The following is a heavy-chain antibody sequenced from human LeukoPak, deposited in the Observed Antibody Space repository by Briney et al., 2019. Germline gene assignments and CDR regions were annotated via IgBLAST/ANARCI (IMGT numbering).Heavy chain of an antibody. D-gene: IGHD3-16*01. CDR2: GDYSGGI. Sequence: SETLSLTCTVSGDSFTSVTDYWAWIRQPPGKGLEWIATGDYSGGIYYNPSLESRVAISADMSKNQISLKLSSVTAADTAVYYCARDLRGMVDYWGQGTLVTVSS. V-gene: IGHV4-39*07. CDR3: ARDLRGMVDY. J-gene: IGHJ4*02. CDR1: GDSFTSVTDY.